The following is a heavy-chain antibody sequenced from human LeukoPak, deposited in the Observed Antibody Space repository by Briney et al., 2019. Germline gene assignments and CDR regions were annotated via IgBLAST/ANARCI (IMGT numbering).Heavy chain of an antibody. Sequence: SETLSLTCTVSGDSFSYFYWSWIRQPPGKGLEWIGYIYNSGSTNYNPSLKSRVTISVDTSKNQFSLKLSSVTAADTAVYYCVPYYYDSSGYYYFDYWGQGTLVTVSS. V-gene: IGHV4-59*01. CDR2: IYNSGST. J-gene: IGHJ4*02. CDR3: VPYYYDSSGYYYFDY. D-gene: IGHD3-22*01. CDR1: GDSFSYFY.